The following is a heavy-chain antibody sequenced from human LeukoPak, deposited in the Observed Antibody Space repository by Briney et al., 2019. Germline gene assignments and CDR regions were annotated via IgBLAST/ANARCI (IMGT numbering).Heavy chain of an antibody. CDR3: ARAGFGYGDYLDY. Sequence: PSETLSLTCTVSGGSISSYYWSWIRQPPGKGLEWIGYIYYSGRTNYNPSLKSRVTISVDTSKNQFSLKLSSVTAADTAVYYSARAGFGYGDYLDYWGQGTLVTVSS. V-gene: IGHV4-59*01. J-gene: IGHJ4*02. CDR2: IYYSGRT. D-gene: IGHD4-17*01. CDR1: GGSISSYY.